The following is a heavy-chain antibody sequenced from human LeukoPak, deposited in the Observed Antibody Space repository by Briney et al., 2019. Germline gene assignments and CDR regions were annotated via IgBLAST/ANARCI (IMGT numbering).Heavy chain of an antibody. CDR1: GFTFGDYA. CDR2: IRSKADGGAT. Sequence: PGGSLRLSCSTSGFTFGDYAMSWFRQAPGKGLEWVGFIRSKADGGATAYAASVKGRFTISRDDSKSIAYLQMNSLRTEDTAVYYCARAPPYDFWSGYYYFDKWGQGTLVTVSS. V-gene: IGHV3-49*03. CDR3: ARAPPYDFWSGYYYFDK. J-gene: IGHJ4*02. D-gene: IGHD3-3*01.